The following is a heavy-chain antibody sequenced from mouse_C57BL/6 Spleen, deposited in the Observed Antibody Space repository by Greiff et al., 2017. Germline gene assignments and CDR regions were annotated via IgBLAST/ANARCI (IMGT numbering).Heavy chain of an antibody. CDR2: IDPSDSYT. Sequence: QVQLQHPGAELVKPGASVKLSCKASGYTFTSYWMQWVKQRPGQGLEWIGEIDPSDSYTNYNQKFKGKATLTVDTSSSTAYMQLSSLTSEDSAVYYCARMDYGSSYAGPYWGQGTLVTVSA. V-gene: IGHV1-50*01. CDR1: GYTFTSYW. CDR3: ARMDYGSSYAGPY. J-gene: IGHJ3*01. D-gene: IGHD1-1*01.